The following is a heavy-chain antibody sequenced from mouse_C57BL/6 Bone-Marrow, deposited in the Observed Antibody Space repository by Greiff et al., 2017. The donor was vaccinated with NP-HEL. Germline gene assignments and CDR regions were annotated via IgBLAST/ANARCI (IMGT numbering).Heavy chain of an antibody. CDR2: IYPGSGST. CDR3: ASVLLRRDAMDY. CDR1: GYTFTSYW. Sequence: VQLQQPGAELVKPGASVKMSCKASGYTFTSYWITWVKQRPGQGLEWIGDIYPGSGSTNYNEKFKSKATLTVDTSSSTAYMQLSSLTSEDSAVYYCASVLLRRDAMDYWGQGTSVTVSS. D-gene: IGHD1-1*01. J-gene: IGHJ4*01. V-gene: IGHV1-55*01.